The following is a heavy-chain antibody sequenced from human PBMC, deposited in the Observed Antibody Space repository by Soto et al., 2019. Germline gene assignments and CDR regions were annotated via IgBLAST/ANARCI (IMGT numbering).Heavy chain of an antibody. CDR3: ARDVETSVFGGVIPYYYYYYMDV. D-gene: IGHD3-3*01. CDR2: ISSSSSYI. V-gene: IGHV3-21*01. Sequence: EVQLVESGGGLVKPGGSLRLSCAASGFTFSSYSMNWVRQAPGKGLEWVSSISSSSSYIYYADSVKGRFTISRDNAKNSLYLQMNSVRDEDTAVYYCARDVETSVFGGVIPYYYYYYMDVWGKGTTVTVSS. J-gene: IGHJ6*03. CDR1: GFTFSSYS.